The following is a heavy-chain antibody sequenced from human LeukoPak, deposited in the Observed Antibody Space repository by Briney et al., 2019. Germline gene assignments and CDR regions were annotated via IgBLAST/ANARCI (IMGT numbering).Heavy chain of an antibody. CDR1: GFTFDDYA. J-gene: IGHJ4*02. D-gene: IGHD1-26*01. Sequence: PAGGSLRLSCAASGFTFDDYAMHWVRQAPGKGLEWVSGISWNSGSIGYADSVKGRFTISRDNAKNSLYLQMNSLRAEDTAVYYCTRESGATPNTYWGQGTLVTVSS. V-gene: IGHV3-9*01. CDR2: ISWNSGSI. CDR3: TRESGATPNTY.